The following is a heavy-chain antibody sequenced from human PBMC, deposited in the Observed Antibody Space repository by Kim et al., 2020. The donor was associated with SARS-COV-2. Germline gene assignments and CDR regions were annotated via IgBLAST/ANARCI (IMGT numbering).Heavy chain of an antibody. CDR3: AKDISSSGRYYFDY. D-gene: IGHD3-22*01. Sequence: AVSVKGRFTISRDNAKNSLYLQMNSLRAEDTALYYCAKDISSSGRYYFDYWGQGTLVTVSS. J-gene: IGHJ4*02. V-gene: IGHV3-9*01.